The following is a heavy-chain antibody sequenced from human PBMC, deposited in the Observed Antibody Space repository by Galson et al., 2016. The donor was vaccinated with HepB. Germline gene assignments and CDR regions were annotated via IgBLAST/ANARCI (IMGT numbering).Heavy chain of an antibody. J-gene: IGHJ4*02. V-gene: IGHV4-39*01. CDR2: IYYLGNT. CDR3: VQLWFGELYFDS. Sequence: SETLSLTCSVSDDSFSSSSYYWGWIRQPPGKGLVWIGNIYYLGNTNYNPSLKSRVTISVDTSKKQFSLKLSSVTAADTAGYYCVQLWFGELYFDSWGQGMLVTVSS. CDR1: DDSFSSSSYY. D-gene: IGHD3-10*01.